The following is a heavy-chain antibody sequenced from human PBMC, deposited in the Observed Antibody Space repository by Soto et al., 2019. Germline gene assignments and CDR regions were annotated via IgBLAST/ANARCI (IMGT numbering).Heavy chain of an antibody. J-gene: IGHJ6*02. V-gene: IGHV1-8*02. Sequence: ASVKVSCKASGFTFTGYLIHWVRQAPGQGLEWMGWMNPNSGNTGYAQKFQGRVTMTRNTSISTAYMELSSLRSEDTAVYYCARGRGYSYGYEWGMDVWGQGTTVTVSS. CDR2: MNPNSGNT. CDR3: ARGRGYSYGYEWGMDV. D-gene: IGHD5-18*01. CDR1: GFTFTGYL.